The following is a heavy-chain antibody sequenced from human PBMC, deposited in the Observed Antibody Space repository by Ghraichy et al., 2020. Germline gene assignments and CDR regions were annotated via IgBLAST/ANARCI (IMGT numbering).Heavy chain of an antibody. D-gene: IGHD1-26*01. CDR3: SRDFQWELPAAFDI. V-gene: IGHV1-18*04. CDR2: ISAYNGNT. CDR1: GYTFTSYG. J-gene: IGHJ3*02. Sequence: ASVKVSCKASGYTFTSYGISWVRQAPGQGLEWMGWISAYNGNTNYAQKFQGRVTMTTDTSTSTAYMELRSLRSDDTAVYYCSRDFQWELPAAFDIWGQGTMVTVSS.